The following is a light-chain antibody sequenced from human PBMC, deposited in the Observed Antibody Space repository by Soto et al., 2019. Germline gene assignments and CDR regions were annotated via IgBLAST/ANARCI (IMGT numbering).Light chain of an antibody. CDR2: DAS. CDR3: QQRSEWPRT. J-gene: IGKJ1*01. CDR1: QSISSS. Sequence: IVLTQSPATLSLSPGERATLSCRASQSISSSLAWYQQKPGQAPRLLIFDASSRATGFPARFSGSGSGTDFTLTIGSLEPEDFAVYYCQQRSEWPRTFGQGTKV. V-gene: IGKV3-11*01.